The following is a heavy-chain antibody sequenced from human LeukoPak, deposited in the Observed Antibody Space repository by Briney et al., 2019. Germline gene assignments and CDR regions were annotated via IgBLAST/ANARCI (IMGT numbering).Heavy chain of an antibody. CDR2: INHRGSS. J-gene: IGHJ4*02. CDR1: GESFSAYF. CDR3: ARGSSFDGYCSAGACDAGYYDS. D-gene: IGHD2-15*01. V-gene: IGHV4-34*01. Sequence: KPSETLSLTCAVYGESFSAYFWNWIRQAPGKPLEYIGEINHRGSSHYNPSLKTRVTLSVDTSKNQFSLKLTSATAADTAVYFCARGSSFDGYCSAGACDAGYYDSWGQGTPVTVSS.